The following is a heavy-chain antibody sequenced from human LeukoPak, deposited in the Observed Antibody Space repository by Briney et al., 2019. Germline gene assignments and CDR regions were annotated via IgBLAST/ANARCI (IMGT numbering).Heavy chain of an antibody. CDR2: ISSSSSYI. J-gene: IGHJ6*04. Sequence: GGSLRLSCAASGFTFSSYSMNWVRQAPGKGLEWVSSISSSSSYIYYADSVKGRFTISRDNAKNSLYLQMNSLRAEDTAVYYCARDGGIVVVPATLLHTDVWGKGTTVTVSS. V-gene: IGHV3-21*01. CDR1: GFTFSSYS. CDR3: ARDGGIVVVPATLLHTDV. D-gene: IGHD2-2*01.